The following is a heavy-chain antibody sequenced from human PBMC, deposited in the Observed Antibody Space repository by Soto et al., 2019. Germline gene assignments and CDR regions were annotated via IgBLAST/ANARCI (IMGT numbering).Heavy chain of an antibody. J-gene: IGHJ4*02. D-gene: IGHD5-18*01. V-gene: IGHV4-4*02. CDR3: ATRDTGRVY. CDR2: SHQSGNT. CDR1: GVSISSHDW. Sequence: QVQLQESGPGLVKPSGTLSLTCAVSGVSISSHDWWTWVRQPPGKGLEWIGESHQSGNTHYNSSLESRVTISLDNSKNQLFLQLTSVTVADTAVYYCATRDTGRVYWGQGTLVTVSS.